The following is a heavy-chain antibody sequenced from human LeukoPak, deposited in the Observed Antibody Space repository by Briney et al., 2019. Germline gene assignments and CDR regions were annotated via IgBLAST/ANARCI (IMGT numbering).Heavy chain of an antibody. Sequence: SVKVSCKASGGTFSSYAISWVRQAPGQGLEWMGGIIPIFGTANYAQKFQGRVTITADESTSTAYMELSSLRSEDTAVYYCARFGGSGSKYFDYWGQGTLVTVSS. CDR1: GGTFSSYA. CDR3: ARFGGSGSKYFDY. CDR2: IIPIFGTA. V-gene: IGHV1-69*13. J-gene: IGHJ4*02. D-gene: IGHD2-15*01.